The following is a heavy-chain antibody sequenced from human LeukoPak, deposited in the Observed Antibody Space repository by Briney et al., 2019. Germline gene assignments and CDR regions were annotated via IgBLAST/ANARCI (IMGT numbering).Heavy chain of an antibody. Sequence: SQTLGLTCAISGDSVFSNSAAWNWIRQSPSRGLEWLGRTYRTSRWYNDYAVSVKSRITINPDTSKNQFSLQLSSVTPEDTAVYYCARDLPPGAAGVTGPFDYWGQGTLVTVSA. CDR3: ARDLPPGAAGVTGPFDY. CDR2: TYRTSRWYN. V-gene: IGHV6-1*01. J-gene: IGHJ4*01. D-gene: IGHD6-13*01. CDR1: GDSVFSNSAA.